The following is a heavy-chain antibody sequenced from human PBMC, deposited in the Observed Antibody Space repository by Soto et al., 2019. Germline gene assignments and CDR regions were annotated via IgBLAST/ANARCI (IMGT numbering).Heavy chain of an antibody. Sequence: ASVKVSCKASGYTFTSYGISWVRQAPGQGLEWMGWISAYNGNTNYAQKLQGRVTMTTDTSTSTAYMELRSLRSDDTAVYYCAREDYYYGSGSYFSYRPPENWFEPWGQGTLVTVSS. CDR1: GYTFTSYG. V-gene: IGHV1-18*01. CDR3: AREDYYYGSGSYFSYRPPENWFEP. CDR2: ISAYNGNT. J-gene: IGHJ5*02. D-gene: IGHD3-10*01.